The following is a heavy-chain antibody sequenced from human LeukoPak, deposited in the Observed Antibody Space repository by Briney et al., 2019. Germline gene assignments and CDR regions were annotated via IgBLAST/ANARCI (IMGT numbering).Heavy chain of an antibody. V-gene: IGHV4-39*07. CDR2: IYYSGST. D-gene: IGHD1-1*01. J-gene: IGHJ6*02. CDR3: ARTVQLERRGLYYYGMDV. CDR1: GGSISSSSYY. Sequence: PSETLSLTCTVSGGSISSSSYYWGWIRQPPGKGLEWIGSIYYSGSTYYNPSLKSRVTISVDTSKNQFSLKLSSVTAADTAVYYCARTVQLERRGLYYYGMDVWGQGTTVTVSS.